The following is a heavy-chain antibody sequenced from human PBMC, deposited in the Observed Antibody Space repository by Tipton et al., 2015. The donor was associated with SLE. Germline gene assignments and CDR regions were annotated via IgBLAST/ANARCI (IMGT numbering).Heavy chain of an antibody. CDR2: IYYSGST. J-gene: IGHJ5*02. V-gene: IGHV4-39*07. D-gene: IGHD3-9*01. CDR3: ARGDYDILTGYPKNWFDP. Sequence: TLSLTCTVSGGSISSSSYYWGWIRQPPGKGLEWIGSIYYSGSTYYNPSLKSRVTISVDTSKNQFSLKLSSVTAADTAVYYCARGDYDILTGYPKNWFDPWGQGTLVTVSS. CDR1: GGSISSSSYY.